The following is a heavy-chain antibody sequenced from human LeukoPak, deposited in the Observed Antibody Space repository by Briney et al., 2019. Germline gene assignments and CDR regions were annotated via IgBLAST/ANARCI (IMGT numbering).Heavy chain of an antibody. J-gene: IGHJ4*02. D-gene: IGHD2-8*01. CDR1: GFTFNRYW. V-gene: IGHV3-74*01. CDR3: ASQANVRRMAGMHFFDY. CDR2: INRDGSTT. Sequence: PGGSLRLSCAASGFTFNRYWMHWVRQVPGKGLVWVSRINRDGSTTDYADSVKGRFTISSDNAKNTLFLQMNSLRAEDTAVYYCASQANVRRMAGMHFFDYWGRGTLVTVSS.